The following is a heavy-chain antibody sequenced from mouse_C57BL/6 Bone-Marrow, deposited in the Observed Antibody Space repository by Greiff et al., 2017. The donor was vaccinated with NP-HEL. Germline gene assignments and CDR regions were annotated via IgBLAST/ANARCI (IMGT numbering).Heavy chain of an antibody. D-gene: IGHD2-5*01. CDR2: ISNGGGST. CDR3: ARHSIYYSNYAWFAY. Sequence: EVQLVESGGGLVQPGGSLKLSCAASGFTFSDYYMYWVRQTPEKRLEWVAYISNGGGSTYYPDTVKGRFTIPRDNAKNTLYLQMSRLKSEDTAMYYCARHSIYYSNYAWFAYWGQGTLVTVSA. V-gene: IGHV5-12*01. J-gene: IGHJ3*01. CDR1: GFTFSDYY.